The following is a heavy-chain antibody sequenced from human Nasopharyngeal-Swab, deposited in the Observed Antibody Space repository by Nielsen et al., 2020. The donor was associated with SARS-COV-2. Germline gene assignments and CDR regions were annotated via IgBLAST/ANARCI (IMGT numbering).Heavy chain of an antibody. Sequence: GESLKISCAASGFTFSDSAVHWVRQASGKGLEWVGRLRSKANNYATAYAASVKGRFTISRDDSKNTDYLQMNSLKTEDTAVYYCTRCGGSCYAGRDYWGQGTLVTVSS. J-gene: IGHJ4*02. CDR2: LRSKANNYAT. CDR3: TRCGGSCYAGRDY. V-gene: IGHV3-73*01. D-gene: IGHD2-15*01. CDR1: GFTFSDSA.